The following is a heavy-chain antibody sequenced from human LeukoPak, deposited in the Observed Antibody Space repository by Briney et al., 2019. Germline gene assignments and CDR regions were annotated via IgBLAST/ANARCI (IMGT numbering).Heavy chain of an antibody. V-gene: IGHV5-51*01. CDR1: GYSFTSYW. CDR3: ARRASYYDSSGYQFDY. CDR2: IYPGDSGT. Sequence: GESLKISCKGSGYSFTSYWIGWVRQMPGKGLEWMGIIYPGDSGTRYSPSFQGQVTISADKSISTAYLQWSSLKASDTAMYYCARRASYYDSSGYQFDYWGQGTLVTVSS. J-gene: IGHJ4*02. D-gene: IGHD3-22*01.